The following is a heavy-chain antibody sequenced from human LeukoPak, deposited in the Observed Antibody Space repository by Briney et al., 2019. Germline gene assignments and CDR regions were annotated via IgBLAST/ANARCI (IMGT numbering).Heavy chain of an antibody. J-gene: IGHJ6*02. CDR2: INHSGST. CDR3: AGRKEAVAGQSYYYYGMGV. D-gene: IGHD6-19*01. CDR1: GGSFSGYY. Sequence: SETLSLTCAVYGGSFSGYYWSWIRQPPGKGLEWIGEINHSGSTNYNPSLKSRVTISVDTSKNQSSLKLSSVTAADTAVYYCAGRKEAVAGQSYYYYGMGVWGQGTTVTVSS. V-gene: IGHV4-34*01.